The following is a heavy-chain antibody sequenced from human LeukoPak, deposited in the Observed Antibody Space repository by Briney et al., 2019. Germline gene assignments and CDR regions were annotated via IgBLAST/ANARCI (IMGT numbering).Heavy chain of an antibody. V-gene: IGHV4-59*01. CDR1: GGSISSYY. CDR2: IYYSGST. J-gene: IGHJ4*02. D-gene: IGHD5-24*01. Sequence: PSETLSLTCTVSGGSISSYYWSWIRQPPGKGLEWIGYIYYSGSTNYNPSLKSRVTISVDTSKNRFSLKLSSVTAADTAVYYCARSWYGYNCVDYWGQGTLVTVSS. CDR3: ARSWYGYNCVDY.